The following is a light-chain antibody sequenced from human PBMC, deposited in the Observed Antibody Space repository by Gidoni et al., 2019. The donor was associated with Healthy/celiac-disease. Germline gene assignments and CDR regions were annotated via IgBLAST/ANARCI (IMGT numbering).Light chain of an antibody. CDR1: QGVLYSSNYTNY. V-gene: IGKV4-1*01. CDR3: QHYYGTPPT. CDR2: WAS. J-gene: IGKJ2*01. Sequence: DIEMTQSPDALAVSLGERATLNCKSSQGVLYSSNYTNYLAWYQQKPGQPLNLLIYWASTRESGFPHRFSGIGSGPDFTLPFSSLHPEDLPVYSGQHYYGTPPTFGQGTKLEIK.